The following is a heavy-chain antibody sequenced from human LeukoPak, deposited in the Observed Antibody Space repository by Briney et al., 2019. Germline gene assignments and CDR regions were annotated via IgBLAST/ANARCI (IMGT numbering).Heavy chain of an antibody. Sequence: SGGSLRLSCAASGFTFSSYAMSWVRQAPGKRLEWVSAISGSGGSTYYADSVKGRFTISRDNSKNTLYLQMNSLRAEDTAVYYCAKTYDFWSGYWDYWGQGTLVTVSS. CDR3: AKTYDFWSGYWDY. V-gene: IGHV3-23*01. CDR1: GFTFSSYA. D-gene: IGHD3-3*01. J-gene: IGHJ4*02. CDR2: ISGSGGST.